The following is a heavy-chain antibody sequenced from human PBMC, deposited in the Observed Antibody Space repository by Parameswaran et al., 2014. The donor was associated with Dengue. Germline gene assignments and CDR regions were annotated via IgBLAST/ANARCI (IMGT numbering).Heavy chain of an antibody. J-gene: IGHJ6*02. D-gene: IGHD3-3*01. V-gene: IGHV3-11*01. CDR2: ISSSGSTI. CDR3: ARGQYYDFWSGYYYYYGMDV. Sequence: WIRQPPGKGLEWVSYISSSGSTIYYADSVKGRFTISRDNAKNSLYLQMNSLRAEDTAVYYCARGQYYDFWSGYYYYYGMDVWGQGTTVTVSS.